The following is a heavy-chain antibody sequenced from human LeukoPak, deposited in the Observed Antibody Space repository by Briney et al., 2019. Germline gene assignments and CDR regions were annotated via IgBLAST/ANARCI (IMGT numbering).Heavy chain of an antibody. CDR3: ARVLRVQYYFDY. CDR1: GFTFSSYS. V-gene: IGHV3-21*01. CDR2: ISSSSSYI. Sequence: GGSLRLSCAASGFTFSSYSMNWVRQAPGKGLEWVSSISSSSSYIYYADSVKGRFTISRDNAKNSLYLQMYSLRAEDTAVYYCARVLRVQYYFDYWGQEPWSPSPQ. J-gene: IGHJ4*01.